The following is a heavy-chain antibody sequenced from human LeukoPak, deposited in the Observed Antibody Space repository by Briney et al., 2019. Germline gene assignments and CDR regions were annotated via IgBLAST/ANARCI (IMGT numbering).Heavy chain of an antibody. D-gene: IGHD3-16*01. Sequence: GGSLRLSCATSGFTFNNAWMSWVRQAPGKGLVWVSRVESDGTKAIYADSVRGRFTISRDNAKNSVYLQINGLRAEDTAVYYCARGGRAHGFDIWGQGTMVTVSS. CDR2: VESDGTKA. CDR3: ARGGRAHGFDI. V-gene: IGHV3-74*01. CDR1: GFTFNNAW. J-gene: IGHJ3*02.